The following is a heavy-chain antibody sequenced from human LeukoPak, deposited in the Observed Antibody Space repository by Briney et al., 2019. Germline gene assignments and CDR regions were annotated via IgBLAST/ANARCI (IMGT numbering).Heavy chain of an antibody. V-gene: IGHV3-48*03. D-gene: IGHD3-22*01. CDR1: GFTFSSNG. Sequence: PGGSPRLSCAASGFTFSSNGMNWVRQAPGKGLEWVSYISATGGTIYYADSVKGRFTISRDNAKNTLYLQMNSLRPEDAALYYCARVRTDSTGYYYEGYDYWGQGTLVTVSS. J-gene: IGHJ4*02. CDR3: ARVRTDSTGYYYEGYDY. CDR2: ISATGGTI.